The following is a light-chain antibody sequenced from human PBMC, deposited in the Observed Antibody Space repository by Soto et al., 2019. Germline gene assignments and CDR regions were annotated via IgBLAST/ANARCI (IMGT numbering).Light chain of an antibody. Sequence: EIVLTQSPGTLSLSPGERATLSCRASRSVSNNYVAWYQRKPGQAPRLLIYGASSRATDIPRRFSGSGSGTAFTLTITRLEAEDFAVYYCQQYCSSPPTFGQGTKVESK. CDR3: QQYCSSPPT. CDR1: RSVSNNY. CDR2: GAS. V-gene: IGKV3-20*01. J-gene: IGKJ1*01.